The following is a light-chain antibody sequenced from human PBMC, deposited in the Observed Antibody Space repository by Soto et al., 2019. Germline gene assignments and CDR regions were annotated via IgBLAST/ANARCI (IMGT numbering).Light chain of an antibody. V-gene: IGKV3-11*01. J-gene: IGKJ5*01. CDR2: NAS. CDR3: QQRSDWPPGAT. Sequence: EIVLTQSPATLSLSPGERATLSCRASQRVSSSFAWYQQKPGQPPRLLIYNASNSATGIPARFSGSGSGTDFTPPISSLEPEDFAVYYCQQRSDWPPGATCGQGTRLEIK. CDR1: QRVSSS.